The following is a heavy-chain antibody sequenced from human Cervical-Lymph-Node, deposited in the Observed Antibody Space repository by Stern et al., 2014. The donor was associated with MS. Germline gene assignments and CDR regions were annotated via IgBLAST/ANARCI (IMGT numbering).Heavy chain of an antibody. D-gene: IGHD3-10*02. CDR3: ARGGTYVYFYGLDV. CDR2: LSGGGGRT. J-gene: IGHJ6*02. Sequence: EVQLVQSGGGLVQPGGALRLSCVASGFTFNTYFMTWVRQAPGKGLEWISDLSGGGGRTNYADSVKGRFTISRDNSKNTVYLQMNNLRAEDTAMYYCARGGTYVYFYGLDVWGQGTTVTVSS. V-gene: IGHV3-23*04. CDR1: GFTFNTYF.